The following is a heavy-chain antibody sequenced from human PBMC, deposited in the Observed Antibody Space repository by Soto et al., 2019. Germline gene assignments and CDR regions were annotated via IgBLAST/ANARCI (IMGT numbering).Heavy chain of an antibody. D-gene: IGHD2-2*01. Sequence: QVQLVQSGAEVKKPGTSVKVSCKASGYTITSYAMHWVRQAPGQRLEWMGWINAGNGNTKYSQKFQGRVTITRDTSASTAYMELSSLRSEDTAVYYCASGVSAAATGDWGQGTLVTVSS. CDR2: INAGNGNT. V-gene: IGHV1-3*01. CDR1: GYTITSYA. J-gene: IGHJ4*02. CDR3: ASGVSAAATGD.